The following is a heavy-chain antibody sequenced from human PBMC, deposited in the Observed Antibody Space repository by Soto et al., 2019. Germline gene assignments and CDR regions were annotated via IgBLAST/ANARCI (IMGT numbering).Heavy chain of an antibody. V-gene: IGHV3-23*01. CDR3: AKIAAAGVYYYYYMDV. CDR2: ISGSGGST. Sequence: GGSLRLSCAASGFTFSSYAMGWVRQAPGKGLEWVSAISGSGGSTYYAGSVKGRFTISRDNSKNTLYLQMNSLRAEDTALYYCAKIAAAGVYYYYYMDVWGKGTTVTVSS. D-gene: IGHD6-13*01. CDR1: GFTFSSYA. J-gene: IGHJ6*03.